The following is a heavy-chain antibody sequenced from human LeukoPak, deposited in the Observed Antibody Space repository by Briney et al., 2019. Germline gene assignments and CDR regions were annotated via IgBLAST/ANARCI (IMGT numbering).Heavy chain of an antibody. CDR3: ARAYCSTTSCSPDY. J-gene: IGHJ4*02. CDR1: GFTFSTYA. D-gene: IGHD2-2*01. V-gene: IGHV3-64*01. CDR2: ISTNGGST. Sequence: GGSLRLSCAASGFTFSTYAVHWVRQAPGNGLEYVSAISTNGGSTYYANSVKGRFTISRDNSKNTLYLQMGSLRAEDMAVYYCARAYCSTTSCSPDYWGQGTLVTVSS.